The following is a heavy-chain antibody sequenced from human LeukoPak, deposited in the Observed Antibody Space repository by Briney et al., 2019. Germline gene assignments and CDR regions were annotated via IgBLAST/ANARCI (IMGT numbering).Heavy chain of an antibody. V-gene: IGHV4-4*07. J-gene: IGHJ6*03. CDR1: GGSIISYY. CDR3: ARLKFYDSTGYTPGYYMDV. Sequence: SETLSLTCTVSGGSIISYYWSGVRQSAGKGLEWLGRIYPSGSTEYNTSLKSRVTMSVDMSKKQFSLKLTSVTAADTAVYYCARLKFYDSTGYTPGYYMDVWGKGTTVTVSS. D-gene: IGHD3-22*01. CDR2: IYPSGST.